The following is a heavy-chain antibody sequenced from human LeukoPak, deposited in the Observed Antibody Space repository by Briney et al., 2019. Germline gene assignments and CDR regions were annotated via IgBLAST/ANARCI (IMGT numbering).Heavy chain of an antibody. CDR2: IYYSGST. D-gene: IGHD5-18*01. J-gene: IGHJ5*02. CDR3: AGVDTAMVFNWFDP. V-gene: IGHV4-59*01. CDR1: GGSISSYY. Sequence: SETLSLTCTVSGGSISSYYWSWIRQPPGKGLEWIGYIYYSGSTNYNPSLKSRVTISVDTSKNQFSLKLSSVTAADTAVYYCAGVDTAMVFNWFDPWGQGTLVTVSS.